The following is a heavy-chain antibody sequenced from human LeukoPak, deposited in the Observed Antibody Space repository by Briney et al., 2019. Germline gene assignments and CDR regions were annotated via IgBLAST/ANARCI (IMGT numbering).Heavy chain of an antibody. J-gene: IGHJ6*03. CDR1: GDSISSYY. V-gene: IGHV4-34*01. CDR2: INHSGST. Sequence: SETLSLTCTVSGDSISSYYWSWIRQPPGKGLEWMGEINHSGSTNYNPSLKSRVTISVDTSKNQFSLKLSSVTAADTAVYYCARAPRITMVRGIRYYYYMDVWGKGTTVTVSS. CDR3: ARAPRITMVRGIRYYYYMDV. D-gene: IGHD3-10*01.